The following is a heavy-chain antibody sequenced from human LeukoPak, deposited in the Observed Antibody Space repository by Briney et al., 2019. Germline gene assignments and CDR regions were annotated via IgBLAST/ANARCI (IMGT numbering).Heavy chain of an antibody. CDR3: ASINYYDSGGHLQVPWEDW. CDR1: GFTFGSSW. CDR2: ISGSGGST. V-gene: IGHV3-23*01. Sequence: PGGSLRLSCVASGFTFGSSWMTWVRQSPGKGLEWVSAISGSGGSTYYADSVKGRFTISRDNSKNTLYLQMNSLRAEDTAVYYCASINYYDSGGHLQVPWEDWWSQGTLVTVSP. D-gene: IGHD3-22*01. J-gene: IGHJ4*02.